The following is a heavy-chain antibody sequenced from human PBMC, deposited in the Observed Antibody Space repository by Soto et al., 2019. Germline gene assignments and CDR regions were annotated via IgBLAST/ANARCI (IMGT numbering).Heavy chain of an antibody. V-gene: IGHV3-30*18. CDR1: GFTFSSYG. Sequence: QVQLVESGGGVVQPGRSLRLSCAASGFTFSSYGMHWVRQAPGKGLEWVTVISNDGSNKYYADSVKGRFTISRDNSKNTLYLQLNRLRAEDTAVYYCAKDLGGLVYTFDYWGQGTLVTVSS. D-gene: IGHD6-19*01. CDR2: ISNDGSNK. CDR3: AKDLGGLVYTFDY. J-gene: IGHJ4*02.